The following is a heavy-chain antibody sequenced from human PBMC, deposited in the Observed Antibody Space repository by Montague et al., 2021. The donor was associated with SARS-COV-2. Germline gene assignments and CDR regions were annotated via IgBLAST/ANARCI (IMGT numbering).Heavy chain of an antibody. CDR1: GGSLSTYY. CDR2: IDDSGTT. J-gene: IGHJ6*02. V-gene: IGHV4-59*08. Sequence: SETLSLTCSVSGGSLSTYYWSWIRQPPGKGLEWIGYIDDSGTTRYNPSLRSRATISLDHSKNQFSLDLSSVTAADTAVYYCAGNAYNHYGLDVWGQGTTVTVSS. CDR3: AGNAYNHYGLDV.